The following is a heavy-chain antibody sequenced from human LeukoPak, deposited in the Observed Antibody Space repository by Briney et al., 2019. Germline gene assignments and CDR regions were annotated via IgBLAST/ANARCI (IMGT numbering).Heavy chain of an antibody. CDR3: APYPLYSSVGYGFDP. J-gene: IGHJ5*02. CDR1: GFTFSSYS. Sequence: GGSLRLSRAASGFTFSSYSMSWVRQAPGKGLEWVSSISSSSSYIYYADSVKGRFTISRDNAKNSLYLQMNSLRAEDTAVYYCAPYPLYSSVGYGFDPWGQGTLVTVSS. D-gene: IGHD6-19*01. CDR2: ISSSSSYI. V-gene: IGHV3-21*01.